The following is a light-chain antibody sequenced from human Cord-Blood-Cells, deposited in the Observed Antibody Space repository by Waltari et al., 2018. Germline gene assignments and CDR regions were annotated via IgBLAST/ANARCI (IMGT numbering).Light chain of an antibody. V-gene: IGKV1-39*01. J-gene: IGKJ2*01. CDR1: QSISSY. CDR3: QQSYT. CDR2: AAS. Sequence: DIQMTQSPSSLSASVGDGVTITCRASQSISSYLNWYQQKPGKAPKLLIYAASSLQSGVPSRFSGSGSGTDFTLTISSLQPEDFATYYCQQSYTFGQGTKLEIK.